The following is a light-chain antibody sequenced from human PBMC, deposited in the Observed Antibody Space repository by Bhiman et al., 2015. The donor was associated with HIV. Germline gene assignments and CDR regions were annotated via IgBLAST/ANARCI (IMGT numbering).Light chain of an antibody. CDR1: SSNIGSNT. CDR3: AAWDDSLNGWV. Sequence: QSVLTQPPSASGTPGQRVTISCSGSSSNIGSNTINWYQQLPGTAPKLLIYRNNQXPSGVPDRFSGSKSGTSASLAISGLQAEDEADYYCAAWDDSLNGWVFGGGTKLTVL. J-gene: IGLJ3*02. V-gene: IGLV1-44*01. CDR2: RNN.